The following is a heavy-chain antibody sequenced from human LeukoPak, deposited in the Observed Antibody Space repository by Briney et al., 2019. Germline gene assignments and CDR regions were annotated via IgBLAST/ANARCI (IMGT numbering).Heavy chain of an antibody. CDR1: GFTFSSYS. CDR2: ISSSSSYI. CDR3: ARDEVVPAASLDY. V-gene: IGHV3-21*01. Sequence: PGGSLRLSCAASGFTFSSYSMNWVRQAPGKGLEWVSSISSSSSYIYYADSVKGRFTISRDNAKNSLYLQMNSLRAEDTAVYYCARDEVVPAASLDYWGQGTLVTVSS. D-gene: IGHD2-2*01. J-gene: IGHJ4*02.